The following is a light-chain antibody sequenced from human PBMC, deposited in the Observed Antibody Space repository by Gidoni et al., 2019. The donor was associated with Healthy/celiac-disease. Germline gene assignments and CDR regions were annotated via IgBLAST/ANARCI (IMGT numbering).Light chain of an antibody. CDR2: DAA. J-gene: IGKJ3*01. Sequence: ELVLTQSPATLSLSPGERATLSCSASQSVSSYLAWYQQKPGQAPRLLIYDAANRATGIPARFSGSRSGTDFTLTISSLEPEDFAVYYCQQRSDWPLFTFXPXAKVDIK. V-gene: IGKV3-11*01. CDR3: QQRSDWPLFT. CDR1: QSVSSY.